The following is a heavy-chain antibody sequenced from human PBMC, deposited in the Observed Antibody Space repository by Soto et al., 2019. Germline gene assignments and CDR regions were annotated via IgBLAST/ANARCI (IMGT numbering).Heavy chain of an antibody. D-gene: IGHD6-13*01. V-gene: IGHV4-59*08. J-gene: IGHJ4*02. CDR1: GGSISGFQ. CDR2: IYYSETT. CDR3: ARSNTRYSSPDY. Sequence: QVQLQESGPGLVKPSETLSLTCTVSGGSISGFQWSWIRQPPGKGLEWIGSIYYSETTNNNPSLKSRVTISVDTSTSQVSLKLASVTAGDTAVYYWARSNTRYSSPDYWCQGYLVTVS.